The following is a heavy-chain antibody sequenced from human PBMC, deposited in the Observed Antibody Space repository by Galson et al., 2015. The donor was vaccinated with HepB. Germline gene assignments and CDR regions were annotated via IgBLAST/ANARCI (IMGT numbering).Heavy chain of an antibody. J-gene: IGHJ5*02. D-gene: IGHD5-18*01. CDR3: AIWDTAMVTEP. V-gene: IGHV3-23*01. Sequence: SLRLSCAASGFTFSSYAMSWVRQAPGKGLEWVSAISGSGGSTYYADSVKGRFTISRDNSKNTLYLQMNSLRAEDTAVYYCAIWDTAMVTEPWGQGALVTVSS. CDR1: GFTFSSYA. CDR2: ISGSGGST.